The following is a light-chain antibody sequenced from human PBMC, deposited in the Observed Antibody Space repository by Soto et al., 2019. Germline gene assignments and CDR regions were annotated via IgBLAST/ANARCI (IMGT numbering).Light chain of an antibody. CDR1: SSDVCAYNY. CDR2: EVS. J-gene: IGLJ1*01. V-gene: IGLV2-8*01. Sequence: QSSPTQPPPPSGAPGQSVTLSCTGTSSDVCAYNYVSWYQQLPGKAPKLIIYEVSKRPSGVPDRFSGSKSGNTASLTVSGLQAEDEADYYCTSYAGTYSFFYVFGTGTKVTVL. CDR3: TSYAGTYSFFYV.